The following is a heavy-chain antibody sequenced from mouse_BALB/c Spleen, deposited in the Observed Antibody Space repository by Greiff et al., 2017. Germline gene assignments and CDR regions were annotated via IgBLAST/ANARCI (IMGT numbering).Heavy chain of an antibody. J-gene: IGHJ3*01. Sequence: EVKVVESGGGLVKPGGSLKLSCAASGFTFSSYAMSWVRQSPEKRLEWVAEISSGGSYTYYPDTVTGRFTISRDNAKNTLYLEMSSLRSEDTAMYYCARGGGNPFAYWGQGTLVTVSA. CDR3: ARGGGNPFAY. CDR2: ISSGGSYT. CDR1: GFTFSSYA. V-gene: IGHV5-9-4*01. D-gene: IGHD2-1*01.